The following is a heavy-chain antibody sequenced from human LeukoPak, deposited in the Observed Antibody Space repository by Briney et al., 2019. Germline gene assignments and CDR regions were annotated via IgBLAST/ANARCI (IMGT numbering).Heavy chain of an antibody. CDR1: GFTFSSYG. J-gene: IGHJ6*02. CDR3: AKSTIAAVGKDYYYATDA. CDR2: ISYDGINK. V-gene: IGHV3-30*18. D-gene: IGHD6-13*01. Sequence: GGSLRLSCAASGFTFSSYGIHWVRQAPGKGLEWVAVISYDGINKWYADSVKGRFTISRDNSKNTLYLQMSSLRGEDTAVYYCAKSTIAAVGKDYYYATDAWGQGTTVTVSS.